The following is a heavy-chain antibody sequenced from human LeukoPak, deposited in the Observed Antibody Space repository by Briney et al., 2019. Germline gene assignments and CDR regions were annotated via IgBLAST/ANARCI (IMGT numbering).Heavy chain of an antibody. CDR2: IYSSGST. CDR3: ARGPQTGAAMAN. Sequence: SETLSLTCTVSGGSISSGSYYWSWIRQPAGKGLEWIGRIYSSGSTNYNPSLKSRVTISLDTSKNQLSLKLSSVTAADTAVYYCARGPQTGAAMANWGQGTLVTVSS. CDR1: GGSISSGSYY. D-gene: IGHD1-14*01. V-gene: IGHV4-61*02. J-gene: IGHJ4*02.